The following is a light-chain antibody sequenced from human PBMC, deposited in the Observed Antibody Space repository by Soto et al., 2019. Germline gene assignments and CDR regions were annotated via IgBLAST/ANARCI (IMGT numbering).Light chain of an antibody. CDR1: QSVSNDF. CDR3: QQYAKAPLT. V-gene: IGKV3-20*01. J-gene: IGKJ1*01. CDR2: GAS. Sequence: EVVLTQSPGILSLSPGERATLSCRASQSVSNDFLAWYQQKPGQAPRLPIYGASTRATDVPDRFSASGSGTDFTLTISRLEPEDFAVYYCQQYAKAPLTFGQGTKVDI.